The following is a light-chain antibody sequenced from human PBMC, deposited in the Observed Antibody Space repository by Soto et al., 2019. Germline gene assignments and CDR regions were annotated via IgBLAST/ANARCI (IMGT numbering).Light chain of an antibody. Sequence: EIGLTQSPATLSLSPGDRATLSCRASQSVSRYLAWYQQKPGQAPRLLIHDTSTRATGVPDTFSGSGSGTEFTLTISSLEPEDSAMYYCQPRFIWPPTFGGGTHVEIK. CDR1: QSVSRY. CDR3: QPRFIWPPT. CDR2: DTS. J-gene: IGKJ4*01. V-gene: IGKV3-11*01.